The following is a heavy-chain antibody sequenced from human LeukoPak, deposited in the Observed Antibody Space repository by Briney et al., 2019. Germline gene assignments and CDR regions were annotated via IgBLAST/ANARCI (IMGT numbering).Heavy chain of an antibody. D-gene: IGHD1-26*01. V-gene: IGHV3-23*01. Sequence: GGSLRLSCTASGFTFSSYAMSWVRQAPGKGLEWVSAISGSGGSTYYADSVKGRFTISRDNSKNTLYLQMNSLRAEDTAVYYCARDATSEWELLNWGQGTLVTVSS. CDR3: ARDATSEWELLN. J-gene: IGHJ4*02. CDR1: GFTFSSYA. CDR2: ISGSGGST.